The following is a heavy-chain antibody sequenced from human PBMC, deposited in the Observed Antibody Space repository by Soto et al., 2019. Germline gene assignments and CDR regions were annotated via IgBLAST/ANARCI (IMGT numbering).Heavy chain of an antibody. Sequence: EVQLVESGGGVVQPGGSLRLSCAASGFTFPDYWMSLVRPAPGKGLEWVANIKQDEGEKFYVDSVKVRFIISRDNASNILYHQLNSLRLEDTALYYCARVGIPVSSDYYYAMDVWGQGTTVTVSS. V-gene: IGHV3-7*03. CDR3: ARVGIPVSSDYYYAMDV. CDR2: IKQDEGEK. D-gene: IGHD2-2*01. CDR1: GFTFPDYW. J-gene: IGHJ6*02.